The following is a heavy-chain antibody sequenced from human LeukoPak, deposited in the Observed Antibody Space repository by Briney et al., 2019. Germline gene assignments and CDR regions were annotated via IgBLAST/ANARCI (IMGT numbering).Heavy chain of an antibody. CDR3: AHNDYGGNAAFDY. CDR2: IIPILGIA. V-gene: IGHV1-69*04. Sequence: ASVKVSCKASGGTFSSYAISWVRQAPGQGLEWMGRIIPILGIANYAQKFQGRVTITADKSTSTAYMELSSLRSEDTAVYYCAHNDYGGNAAFDYWGQGTLVTVSS. CDR1: GGTFSSYA. D-gene: IGHD4-23*01. J-gene: IGHJ4*02.